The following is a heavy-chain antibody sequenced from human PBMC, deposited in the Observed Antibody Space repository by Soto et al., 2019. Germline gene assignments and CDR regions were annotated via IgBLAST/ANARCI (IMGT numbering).Heavy chain of an antibody. J-gene: IGHJ4*02. CDR1: GFSFRDYF. V-gene: IGHV3-11*01. D-gene: IGHD3-16*01. CDR2: IGPYSNTI. CDR3: ARDDYTFGVY. Sequence: KPVGSLRLSCAASGFSFRDYFMSWIRQAPGKGLEWVSYIGPYSNTIYYADSVKGRFTISRDDATNSLYLHMNSLTTEDTAVYYCARDDYTFGVYWGQGTPVTV.